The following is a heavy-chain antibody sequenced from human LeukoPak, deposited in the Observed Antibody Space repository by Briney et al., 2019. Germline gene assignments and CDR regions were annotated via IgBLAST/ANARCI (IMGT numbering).Heavy chain of an antibody. V-gene: IGHV4-34*01. J-gene: IGHJ4*02. CDR1: GTSFSGYY. Sequence: SETLSLTCAVDGTSFSGYYWSGIRQPPGKGLEWIGEISHSGSTTYNPSLKSRVTISVDTSKKQFSLKLTSVTAADTAVYYCAIPPTGYSSGWYVYWGQGTLVTVSS. CDR3: AIPPTGYSSGWYVY. D-gene: IGHD6-19*01. CDR2: ISHSGST.